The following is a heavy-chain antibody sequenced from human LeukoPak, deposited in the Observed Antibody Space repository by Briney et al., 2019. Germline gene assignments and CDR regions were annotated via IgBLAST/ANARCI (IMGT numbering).Heavy chain of an antibody. J-gene: IGHJ1*01. CDR2: ISYDGSNK. V-gene: IGHV3-30*03. D-gene: IGHD3-9*01. CDR1: GFTFSSYG. Sequence: GRSLRLSCAASGFTFSSYGMHWVRQAPGKGLEWVAVISYDGSNKYYADSVKGRFTISRDNSKNTLYLQMNSLRAEDTAVYYCARDGHYDILTGYFQDWGQGTLVTVSS. CDR3: ARDGHYDILTGYFQD.